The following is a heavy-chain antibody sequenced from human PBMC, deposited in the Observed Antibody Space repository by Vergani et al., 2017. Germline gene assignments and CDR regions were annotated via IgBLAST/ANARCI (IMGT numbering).Heavy chain of an antibody. CDR3: ASAGLMTAVPQGFQH. V-gene: IGHV3-53*04. J-gene: IGHJ1*01. CDR1: GFTVSSNY. Sequence: EVQLVESGGGLVQPGGSLRLSCAASGFTVSSNYMSWVRQAPGKGLEWVSVIYSGGSTYYADSVKGRFTIPRHNSKNTLYLQMNSLRAEDTAVYYCASAGLMTAVPQGFQHWGQGTLVTVSS. CDR2: IYSGGST. D-gene: IGHD4-17*01.